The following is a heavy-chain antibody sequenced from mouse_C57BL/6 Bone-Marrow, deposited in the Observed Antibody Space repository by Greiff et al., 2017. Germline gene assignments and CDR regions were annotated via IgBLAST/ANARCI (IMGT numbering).Heavy chain of an antibody. D-gene: IGHD1-1*01. Sequence: EVQLHQSGPELVKPGASVKISCKASGYSFTDYNMNWVKQSNGKSLEWIGVINPNYGTTSYNQQFKGKATLTVDQSSSTAYMQLNSLTSEDSAVYYCAIDTTVVAEGFAYWGQGTLVTVSA. CDR3: AIDTTVVAEGFAY. V-gene: IGHV1-39*01. CDR2: INPNYGTT. J-gene: IGHJ3*01. CDR1: GYSFTDYN.